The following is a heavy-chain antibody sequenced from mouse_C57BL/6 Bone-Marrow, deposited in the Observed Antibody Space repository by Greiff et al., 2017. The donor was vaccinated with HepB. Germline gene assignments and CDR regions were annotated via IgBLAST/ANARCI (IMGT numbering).Heavy chain of an antibody. V-gene: IGHV5-4*03. Sequence: EVKLVESGGGLVKPGGSLKLSCAASGFTFSSYAMSWVRQTPEKRLEWVATISDGGSYTYYPDNVKGRFTISRDNAKKNLYLQMSHLKSEDTAMYYCARAYSHVWGTGTTVTVSS. CDR2: ISDGGSYT. CDR3: ARAYSHV. CDR1: GFTFSSYA. D-gene: IGHD2-12*01. J-gene: IGHJ1*03.